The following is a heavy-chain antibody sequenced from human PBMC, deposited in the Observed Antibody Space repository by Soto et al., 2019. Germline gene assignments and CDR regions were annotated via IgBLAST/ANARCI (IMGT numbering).Heavy chain of an antibody. Sequence: QVQVVQSGVEVKKPGASVKVSCKASGYTFTSYAIHWVRQAPGQRLEWMGWINAGNGNTKYSQKFQGRVTITRDTSASTAYLELSSLGSEDTAVYYCARNWVGTYHFDYWGQGTLGTVSS. D-gene: IGHD1-1*01. CDR1: GYTFTSYA. CDR3: ARNWVGTYHFDY. V-gene: IGHV1-3*01. CDR2: INAGNGNT. J-gene: IGHJ4*02.